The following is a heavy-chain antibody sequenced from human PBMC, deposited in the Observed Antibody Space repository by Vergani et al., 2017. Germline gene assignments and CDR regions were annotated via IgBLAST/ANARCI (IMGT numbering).Heavy chain of an antibody. J-gene: IGHJ3*02. CDR1: GYTFTGYY. CDR2: INPNSGGP. CDR3: AREGGDIVVVVAADDAFDI. V-gene: IGHV1-2*02. D-gene: IGHD2-15*01. Sequence: QVQLVQSGAEVKKPGASVKVSCKASGYTFTGYYMHWVRQAPGQGLEWMGWINPNSGGPNYAQKFQGRVTMTRDTSISTAYMELSRLRSDDTAVYYCAREGGDIVVVVAADDAFDIWGQGTMVTVSS.